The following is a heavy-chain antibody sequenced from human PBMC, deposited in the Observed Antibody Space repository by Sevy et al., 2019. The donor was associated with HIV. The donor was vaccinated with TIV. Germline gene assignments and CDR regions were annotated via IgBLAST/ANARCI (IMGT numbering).Heavy chain of an antibody. CDR1: GYTFTSYD. V-gene: IGHV1-8*01. CDR3: ARGDPYYDFWSGYFLHY. D-gene: IGHD3-3*01. CDR2: MNPNSGNT. Sequence: GESLKISCKASGYTFTSYDINWVRQATGQGLEWMGWMNPNSGNTGYAQKFQGRVTMTRNTSISTAYMELSSLRSEDTAVYYCARGDPYYDFWSGYFLHYWGQGTLVTVSS. J-gene: IGHJ4*02.